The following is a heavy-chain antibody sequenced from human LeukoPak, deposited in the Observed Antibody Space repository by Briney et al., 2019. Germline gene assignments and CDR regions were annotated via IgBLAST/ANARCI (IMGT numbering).Heavy chain of an antibody. V-gene: IGHV1-18*01. CDR3: ARVTGEPWDAFDI. D-gene: IGHD3-16*01. J-gene: IGHJ3*02. CDR1: GYTFTSYG. CDR2: INTYNGNT. Sequence: GASVKVSCKASGYTFTSYGISWVRQAPGQGLEWMGWINTYNGNTNYAQKPQGRVTMTTDTSTSTAYMELRSLRSDDTAVYYCARVTGEPWDAFDIWGQGTMVTVSS.